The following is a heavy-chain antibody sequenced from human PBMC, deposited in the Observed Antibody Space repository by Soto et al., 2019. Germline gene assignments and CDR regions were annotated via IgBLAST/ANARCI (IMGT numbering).Heavy chain of an antibody. V-gene: IGHV4-38-2*01. CDR2: IYHSGTT. D-gene: IGHD6-13*01. CDR1: GYSISSGYY. Sequence: TLSLTCVVSGYSISSGYYWGWIRQPPGKGLEWIGSIYHSGTTYYNPSLKSRVTISIDTSKNQFSLRMSSVTAADTAVYYCARSLYSSSWYAGYWGQGTLVTVSS. CDR3: ARSLYSSSWYAGY. J-gene: IGHJ4*02.